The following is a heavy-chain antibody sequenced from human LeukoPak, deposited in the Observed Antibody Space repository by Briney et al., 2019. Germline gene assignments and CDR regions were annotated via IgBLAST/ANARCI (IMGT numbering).Heavy chain of an antibody. CDR1: GFTFSSYS. J-gene: IGHJ4*02. D-gene: IGHD6-19*01. V-gene: IGHV3-48*04. CDR2: ISSSNTI. Sequence: GGSLRLSCAASGFTFSSYSMNWVRQAPGKGLEWVSYISSSNTIYYADSVKGRFTISRDNAKNSLYLQMNSLRAEDTAVYYCARDSRGYDYWGQGTLVTVSS. CDR3: ARDSRGYDY.